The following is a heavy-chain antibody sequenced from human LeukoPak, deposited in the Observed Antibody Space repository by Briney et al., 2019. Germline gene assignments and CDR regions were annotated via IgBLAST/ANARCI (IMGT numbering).Heavy chain of an antibody. CDR2: IYSGGST. D-gene: IGHD6-19*01. CDR3: ARDLREYSSGWVYYFDY. Sequence: PGGSLRLSCAASGFTVSSNYMSWVRQAPGKGLEWVSVIYSGGSTYSADSVKARFTISSINSKDSQNIQMKSLNTQNTAVYYCARDLREYSSGWVYYFDYWGQGTLVTVSS. V-gene: IGHV3-66*01. CDR1: GFTVSSNY. J-gene: IGHJ4*02.